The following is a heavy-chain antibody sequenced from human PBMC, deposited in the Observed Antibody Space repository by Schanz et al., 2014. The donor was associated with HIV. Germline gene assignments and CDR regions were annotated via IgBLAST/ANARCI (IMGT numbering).Heavy chain of an antibody. Sequence: QVQLVESGGGLIQPGGSLRLSCAASGFSVTQGYISWVRQAPGKGLEWVAVISFDGSEKYYADSVKGRFTISRDNAKNSLYLQMNSLRAEDTAVYYCANSGYCTSGICYTRGDGMDVWGQGTTVTVSS. CDR2: ISFDGSEK. CDR1: GFSVTQGY. J-gene: IGHJ6*02. CDR3: ANSGYCTSGICYTRGDGMDV. V-gene: IGHV3-30*18. D-gene: IGHD2-8*01.